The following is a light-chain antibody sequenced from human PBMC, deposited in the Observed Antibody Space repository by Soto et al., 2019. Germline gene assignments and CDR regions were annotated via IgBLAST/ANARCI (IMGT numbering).Light chain of an antibody. V-gene: IGLV2-23*02. CDR2: EVN. J-gene: IGLJ2*01. Sequence: QSALTQPASVSGCPGQSITISCTGTSSDVGNYNLVSWYQQHPGKAPKLMIYEVNKRPSGVSNRFSGSKSGNTASLTISGLQAEDEADYHCCSYAGRTTVVFGGGTKLTVL. CDR3: CSYAGRTTVV. CDR1: SSDVGNYNL.